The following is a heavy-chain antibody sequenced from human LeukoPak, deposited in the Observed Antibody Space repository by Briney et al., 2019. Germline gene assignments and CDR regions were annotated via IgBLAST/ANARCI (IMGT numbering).Heavy chain of an antibody. CDR2: INPNNDGT. D-gene: IGHD3-10*01. Sequence: SSVRVSCMSSVYTFTGYYMHWVRQAPGQGLEWMGWINPNNDGTNYAQKFHGRVTMTRDTSISTAYIELSGLRSDDTAVYYCARGLSPGSPTAFDIWGQGTMGALSS. J-gene: IGHJ3*02. CDR1: VYTFTGYY. CDR3: ARGLSPGSPTAFDI. V-gene: IGHV1-2*02.